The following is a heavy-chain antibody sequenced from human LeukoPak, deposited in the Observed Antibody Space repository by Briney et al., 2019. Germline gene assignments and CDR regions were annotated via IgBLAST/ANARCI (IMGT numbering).Heavy chain of an antibody. CDR3: ARSMATGSSWYVAWFDP. CDR1: GFTFTDYY. V-gene: IGHV3-11*06. Sequence: PGRSLRLSCAASGFTFTDYYMSWIRQAPGEGLEWVSYITSSSYTNYADSLKIRCTISKDNPKKSLYLQMNSLRAEDTAVYYCARSMATGSSWYVAWFDPWGQGTLVTVSS. CDR2: ITSSSYT. D-gene: IGHD6-13*01. J-gene: IGHJ5*02.